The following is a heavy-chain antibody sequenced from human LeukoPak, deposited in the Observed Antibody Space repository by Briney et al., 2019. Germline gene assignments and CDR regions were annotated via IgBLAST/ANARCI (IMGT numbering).Heavy chain of an antibody. D-gene: IGHD2-2*01. CDR3: AKLSTYCSSISCYFSSPDY. CDR1: GFTLSNYA. CDR2: TRGSDGNT. V-gene: IGHV3-23*01. Sequence: GSLRLSCAVSGFTLSNYAMSWVRQAPGKGLEWVSATRGSDGNTYYADSVKGRFTISRDTSTNTLYLQMNSLRGEDTALYYCAKLSTYCSSISCYFSSPDYWGQGTLVTVSS. J-gene: IGHJ4*02.